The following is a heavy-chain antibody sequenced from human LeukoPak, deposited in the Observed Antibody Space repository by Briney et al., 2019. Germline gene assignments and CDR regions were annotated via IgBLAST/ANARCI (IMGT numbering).Heavy chain of an antibody. Sequence: PSETLSLTCAVYGGSFSGYYWSWIRQPPGKGLGWIGEINHSGSTNYNPSLKSRVTISVDTSKNQFSLKLSSVTAADTAVYYCARGPSFYYYDSSGYYTPPRRRGYFDYWGQGTLVTVSS. V-gene: IGHV4-34*01. CDR2: INHSGST. CDR3: ARGPSFYYYDSSGYYTPPRRRGYFDY. J-gene: IGHJ4*02. D-gene: IGHD3-22*01. CDR1: GGSFSGYY.